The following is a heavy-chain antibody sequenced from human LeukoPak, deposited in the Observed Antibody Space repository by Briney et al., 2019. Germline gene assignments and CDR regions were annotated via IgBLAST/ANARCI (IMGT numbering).Heavy chain of an antibody. CDR3: ARAVGTTEYFDY. Sequence: SETLSLTCTVSGGSFSSGSYYWSWIRQPPGTGLEWIGYIYYSGSTNYNPSLKSRVTISVDTSKNQFSLKLSSVTAADTAVYYCARAVGTTEYFDYWGQGTLVTVSS. CDR2: IYYSGST. CDR1: GGSFSSGSYY. D-gene: IGHD1-1*01. V-gene: IGHV4-61*01. J-gene: IGHJ4*02.